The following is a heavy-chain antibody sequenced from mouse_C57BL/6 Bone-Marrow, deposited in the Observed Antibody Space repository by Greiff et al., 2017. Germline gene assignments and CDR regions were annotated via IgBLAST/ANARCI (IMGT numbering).Heavy chain of an antibody. V-gene: IGHV1-77*01. Sequence: VMLVESGADLVKPGASVKLSCKASDYTFTNYDINWVRQRPEQGLEWIGWIFPGDGSTAYNERFKGKATLTTDKSSSTAYMQLSRLTSEDSAVYFCGRAPANDSRWYLDVWGAGTTVTVSS. J-gene: IGHJ1*01. D-gene: IGHD1-1*01. CDR3: GRAPANDSRWYLDV. CDR1: DYTFTNYD. CDR2: IFPGDGST.